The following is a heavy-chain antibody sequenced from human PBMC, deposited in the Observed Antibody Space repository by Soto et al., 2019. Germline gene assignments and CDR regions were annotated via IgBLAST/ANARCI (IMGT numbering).Heavy chain of an antibody. V-gene: IGHV1-69*13. Sequence: ASVKFSCKASGGTFSSYAISWVRQAPGQGLEWMGGIIPIFGTANYAQKFQGRVTITADESTSTAYMELSSLRSEDTAVYYCARDPAAAGTRGYYYYGMDVWGQGTTVTVSS. CDR1: GGTFSSYA. CDR2: IIPIFGTA. CDR3: ARDPAAAGTRGYYYYGMDV. D-gene: IGHD6-13*01. J-gene: IGHJ6*02.